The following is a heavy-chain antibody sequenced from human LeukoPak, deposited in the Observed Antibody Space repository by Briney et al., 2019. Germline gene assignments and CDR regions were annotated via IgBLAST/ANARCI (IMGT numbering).Heavy chain of an antibody. CDR3: AKDQDYGIDY. CDR2: ISGSGGST. V-gene: IGHV3-23*01. J-gene: IGHJ4*02. Sequence: GGSLRLSCAASGFTFSSYAMSWVRQAPGRGLEWVSAISGSGGSTYYADSVKGRFTISRDNSKSTLYLQMNSLRAEDTAVYYCAKDQDYGIDYWGQGTLVTVSS. D-gene: IGHD4-17*01. CDR1: GFTFSSYA.